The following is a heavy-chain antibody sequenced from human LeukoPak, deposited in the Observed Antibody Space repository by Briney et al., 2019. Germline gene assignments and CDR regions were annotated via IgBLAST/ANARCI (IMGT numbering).Heavy chain of an antibody. CDR3: ASDSTTVTTFDY. Sequence: SVKVSCKASGGTFSSYAISWVRQAPGQGLEWMGGIIPIFGTANYAQKFQGRVTITADESTSTAYMELSSLRSEDTAVYYCASDSTTVTTFDYWGQGTLVTVSS. CDR1: GGTFSSYA. J-gene: IGHJ4*02. V-gene: IGHV1-69*01. CDR2: IIPIFGTA. D-gene: IGHD4-11*01.